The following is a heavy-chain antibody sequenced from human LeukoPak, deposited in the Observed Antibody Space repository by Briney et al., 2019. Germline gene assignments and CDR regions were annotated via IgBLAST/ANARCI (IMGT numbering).Heavy chain of an antibody. CDR3: AREVGSSGINWFDP. D-gene: IGHD3-22*01. CDR2: IYTSGST. Sequence: SETLSLTCTVSGDSITNYFWSWIRQPAGKGLEWIGRIYTSGSTNYNPSLKSRVTISVDTSKNQFSLKLSSVTAADTAVYYCAREVGSSGINWFDPWGQGTLVTVSS. V-gene: IGHV4-4*07. CDR1: GDSITNYF. J-gene: IGHJ5*02.